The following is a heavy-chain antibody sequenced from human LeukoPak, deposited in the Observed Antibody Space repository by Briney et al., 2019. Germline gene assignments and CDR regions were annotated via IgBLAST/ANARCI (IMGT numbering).Heavy chain of an antibody. J-gene: IGHJ4*02. CDR2: FDPEDGET. D-gene: IGHD3-10*01. V-gene: IGHV1-24*01. CDR3: ATARRGYGSGSYSSYYFDY. CDR1: GYTLTELS. Sequence: ASVKVSCKVSGYTLTELSMHWLRQAPGKGLEWMGGFDPEDGETIYAQKFQGRVTMTEDTSTDTAYMELSSLRSEDTAVYYCATARRGYGSGSYSSYYFDYWGQGTLVTVSS.